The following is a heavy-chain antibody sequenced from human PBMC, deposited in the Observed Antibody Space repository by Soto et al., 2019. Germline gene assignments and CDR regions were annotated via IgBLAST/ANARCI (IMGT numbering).Heavy chain of an antibody. J-gene: IGHJ6*02. Sequence: PGGSLRLSCAASGFTFSSYGMHWVRQAPGKGLEWVAVIWYDGSNKYYADSVKGRFTISRDSSKNTLYLQMNSLRAEDTAVYYCAREGVPAAIYSYYGMDVWGQGTTVTVSS. D-gene: IGHD2-2*01. V-gene: IGHV3-33*01. CDR2: IWYDGSNK. CDR3: AREGVPAAIYSYYGMDV. CDR1: GFTFSSYG.